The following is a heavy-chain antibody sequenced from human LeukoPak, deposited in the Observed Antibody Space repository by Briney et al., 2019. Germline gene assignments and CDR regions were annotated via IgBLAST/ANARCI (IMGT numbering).Heavy chain of an antibody. CDR3: ARAREITMVRGVITYFDY. D-gene: IGHD3-10*01. J-gene: IGHJ4*02. CDR2: IIPIFGTA. Sequence: ASVKVSCKASGGTFSSYAISWVRQAPGQGPEWMGGIIPIFGTANYAQKFQGRVTITADESTSTAYMELSSLRSEDTAVYYCARAREITMVRGVITYFDYWGQGTLVTVSS. CDR1: GGTFSSYA. V-gene: IGHV1-69*13.